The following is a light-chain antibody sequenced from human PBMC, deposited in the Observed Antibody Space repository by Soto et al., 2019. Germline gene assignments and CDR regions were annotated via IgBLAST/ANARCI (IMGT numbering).Light chain of an antibody. CDR2: DAS. CDR1: QSVGSY. J-gene: IGKJ1*01. Sequence: EIVLTQSPATLSLSPGERATLSCRASQSVGSYLAWYQQKSGQAPRLLIYDASNRATGIPARFSGSGSGTDFTLTISSLEPEDFAVYYCQQRSNWPPTWTFGQGTKVEIK. CDR3: QQRSNWPPTWT. V-gene: IGKV3-11*01.